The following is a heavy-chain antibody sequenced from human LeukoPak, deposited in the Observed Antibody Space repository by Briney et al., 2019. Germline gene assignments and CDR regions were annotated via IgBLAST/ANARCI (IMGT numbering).Heavy chain of an antibody. V-gene: IGHV3-23*01. CDR2: ISGSGGSA. J-gene: IGHJ5*02. CDR1: GFTFSSYA. Sequence: GGSLRLSCTASGFTFSSYAMSWVRQAPGKGLEWVSAISGSGGSAYYADSVKGRFTISRDNSKNTLYLQMNSPRAEDTAVYYCAKDSYGFFVGHFDPWGQGTLVTVSS. CDR3: AKDSYGFFVGHFDP. D-gene: IGHD3-3*01.